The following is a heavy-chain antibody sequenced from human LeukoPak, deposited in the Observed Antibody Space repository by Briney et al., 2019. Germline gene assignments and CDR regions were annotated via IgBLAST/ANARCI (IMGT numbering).Heavy chain of an antibody. CDR2: FDPEDGEI. D-gene: IGHD1-26*01. CDR3: ATVRVGAIFAPFDY. V-gene: IGHV1-24*01. CDR1: GYTLTELS. Sequence: SVKVSCKVSGYTLTELSMHWVRQAPGKGLEWMGGFDPEDGEIIYAQKFQGRVTMTEDTSTDTAYMELSSLRSEDTAVYYCATVRVGAIFAPFDYWGQGTLVTVSS. J-gene: IGHJ4*02.